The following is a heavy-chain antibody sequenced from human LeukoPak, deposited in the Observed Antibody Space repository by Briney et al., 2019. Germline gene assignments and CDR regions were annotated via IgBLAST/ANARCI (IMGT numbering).Heavy chain of an antibody. V-gene: IGHV1-18*01. CDR3: ARDLLLWFGEANDAFDI. Sequence: GASVKVSCKASGYTFTSYGISWVRQAPGQGLEWMGWISAYNGNTNYAQKLQGRVTMTTDTSTSTAYMELRSLRSDDTAVYYCARDLLLWFGEANDAFDIWGQGTMVTVSS. CDR1: GYTFTSYG. J-gene: IGHJ3*02. D-gene: IGHD3-10*01. CDR2: ISAYNGNT.